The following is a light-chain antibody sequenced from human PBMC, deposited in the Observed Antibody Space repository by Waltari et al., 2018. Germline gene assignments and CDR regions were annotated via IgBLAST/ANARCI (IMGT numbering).Light chain of an antibody. CDR1: QGISSH. J-gene: IGKJ2*01. CDR2: AAS. CDR3: HQSYSTNP. Sequence: DIQMTQSPSSLSASVGDRVTITRRASQGISSHLNWYQQKPGKAPKLLIYAASSLQSGVPSMFSGRGSETAFTLSISSLHPDAFASYYCHQSYSTNPFGPGPTLAIK. V-gene: IGKV1-39*01.